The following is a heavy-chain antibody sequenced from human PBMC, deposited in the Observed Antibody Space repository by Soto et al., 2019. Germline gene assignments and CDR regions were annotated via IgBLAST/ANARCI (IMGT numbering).Heavy chain of an antibody. CDR3: ARDSPQLRYSVRPHNYYMDV. V-gene: IGHV3-33*01. D-gene: IGHD3-9*01. CDR2: IWYDGSNK. Sequence: QVQLVESGGGVVQPGRSLRLSCAASGFTFSSYGMHWVRQAPGKGLEWVAVIWYDGSNKYYADSVKGRFTISRDNSKNTLYLQMNSLRDEDTAVYYCARDSPQLRYSVRPHNYYMDVWGKGTTVTVSS. CDR1: GFTFSSYG. J-gene: IGHJ6*03.